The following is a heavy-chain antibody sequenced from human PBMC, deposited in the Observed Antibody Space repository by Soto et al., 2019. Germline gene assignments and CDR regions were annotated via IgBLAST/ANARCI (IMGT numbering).Heavy chain of an antibody. V-gene: IGHV3-33*01. CDR1: GFTFSSYG. J-gene: IGHJ6*02. D-gene: IGHD2-2*01. CDR2: IWYDGSNK. CDR3: ATLGYCSSTSCSYYYYGMDV. Sequence: GGSLRLSCAASGFTFSSYGMHWARQAPGKGLEWVAVIWYDGSNKYYADSVKGRFTISRDNSKNTLHLQMNSLRAEDTAVYYCATLGYCSSTSCSYYYYGMDVWGQGTTVTVSS.